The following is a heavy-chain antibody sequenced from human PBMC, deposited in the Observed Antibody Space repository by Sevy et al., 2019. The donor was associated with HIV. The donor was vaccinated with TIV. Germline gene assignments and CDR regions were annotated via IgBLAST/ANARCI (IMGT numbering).Heavy chain of an antibody. V-gene: IGHV4-39*01. Sequence: SETLSLTCTVSGCSISSSSYYWGWIRQPPGKGLEWIGSIYYSGSTYYNPSLKSRVTISVDTSKTQFSLKLSSVTAADTAVYYGARLGWELPFNIDYWGQGTLVTVSS. CDR2: IYYSGST. CDR3: ARLGWELPFNIDY. J-gene: IGHJ4*02. D-gene: IGHD1-26*01. CDR1: GCSISSSSYY.